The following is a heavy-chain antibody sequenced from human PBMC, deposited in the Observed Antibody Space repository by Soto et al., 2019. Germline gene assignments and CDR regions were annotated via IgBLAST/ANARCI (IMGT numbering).Heavy chain of an antibody. CDR2: IIPIFETS. CDR3: ARSGYAYRWFDI. J-gene: IGHJ5*02. D-gene: IGHD3-16*01. CDR1: GGTFSRYA. Sequence: QVQLVQSGAEVKKPGSSVKVSCKAAGGTFSRYAVSWLRQAPGQGLEWMGGIIPIFETSNYAQKCKGRVTITEDETTGYMELSSLSSEDTAIYYCARSGYAYRWFDIWGQGTLVTVSS. V-gene: IGHV1-69*12.